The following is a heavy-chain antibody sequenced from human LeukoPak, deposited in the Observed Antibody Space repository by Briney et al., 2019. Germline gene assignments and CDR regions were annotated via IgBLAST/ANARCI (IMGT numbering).Heavy chain of an antibody. D-gene: IGHD6-19*01. CDR2: IYYSGST. V-gene: IGHV4-39*01. CDR1: GGSISSSSYY. Sequence: SETLSLTCTVSGGSISSSSYYWGWIGQPPGKGLEWIGSIYYSGSTYYNPSLKSRVTISVDTSKNQFSLKLSSVTAADTAVYYCARFSSGWYYYYYGMDVWGQGTTVTVSS. J-gene: IGHJ6*02. CDR3: ARFSSGWYYYYYGMDV.